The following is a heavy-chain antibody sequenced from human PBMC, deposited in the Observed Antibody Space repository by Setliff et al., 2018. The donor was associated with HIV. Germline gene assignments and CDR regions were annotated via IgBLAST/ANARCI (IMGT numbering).Heavy chain of an antibody. V-gene: IGHV4-38-2*02. CDR1: GYRISDGYS. D-gene: IGHD4-17*01. CDR3: ASRPPMTTGEGGDY. J-gene: IGHJ4*02. CDR2: IHHSGST. Sequence: PSETLSLTCTVYGYRISDGYSWGWIRQPPGKGLEWIGSIHHSGSTHYNSSLKSRVTISVDTSNNQFSLKLTSVTAADTAVYYCASRPPMTTGEGGDYWGQGTLVTVSS.